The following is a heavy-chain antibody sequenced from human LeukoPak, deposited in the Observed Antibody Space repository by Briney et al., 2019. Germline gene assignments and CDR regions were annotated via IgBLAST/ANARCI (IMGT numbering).Heavy chain of an antibody. CDR2: INVSVGCP. V-gene: IGHV3-23*01. Sequence: GGSLRLSFAASGFPFSSYAMTWVRRAPGKGVEWVSGINVSVGCPYYPYSVHGRFPISRDNSKHTLYLQMNSLRADHTPVYYCATEYYYASSGYYPRNMGYWGQGTLVTVSS. CDR3: ATEYYYASSGYYPRNMGY. CDR1: GFPFSSYA. D-gene: IGHD3-22*01. J-gene: IGHJ4*02.